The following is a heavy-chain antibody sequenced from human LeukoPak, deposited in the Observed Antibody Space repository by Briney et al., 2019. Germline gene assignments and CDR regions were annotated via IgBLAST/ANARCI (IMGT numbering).Heavy chain of an antibody. CDR3: ARATSIVVVTSFDY. CDR2: INWNGGST. V-gene: IGHV3-20*04. D-gene: IGHD3-22*01. CDR1: GFTFDDYG. Sequence: GGSLRLSCAASGFTFDDYGMSWVRQAPGKGLEWVSGINWNGGSTGYADSVKGRFTISRDNAKNSLYLQMNSLRAEDTALYYCARATSIVVVTSFDYWGQGTLVTVSS. J-gene: IGHJ4*02.